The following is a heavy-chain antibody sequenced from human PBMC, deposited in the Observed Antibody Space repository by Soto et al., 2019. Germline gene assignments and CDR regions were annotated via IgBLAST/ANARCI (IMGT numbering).Heavy chain of an antibody. CDR2: INHSGST. Sequence: PSENLSLTCAVYGGSFSGYYWSWVRQPPGKGLEWIGEINHSGSTNYNPSLKSRVNISVDTSKNQFSLKLSSVTAADTAVYYCASGPRPIYSNPLFDPWGQGTLVTVSS. CDR3: ASGPRPIYSNPLFDP. V-gene: IGHV4-34*01. J-gene: IGHJ5*01. D-gene: IGHD6-13*01. CDR1: GGSFSGYY.